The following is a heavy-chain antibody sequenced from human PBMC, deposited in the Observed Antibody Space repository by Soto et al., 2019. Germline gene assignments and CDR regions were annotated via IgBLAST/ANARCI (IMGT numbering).Heavy chain of an antibody. V-gene: IGHV4-59*01. J-gene: IGHJ6*02. CDR3: ARVTGEDSGGSPTRSGMDV. CDR2: VYYSGST. CDR1: GGSISSSY. D-gene: IGHD2-15*01. Sequence: QVQLQESGPGLVKPSETLSVTCTVSGGSISSSYWSWIRQPPGKGLEWIGYVYYSGSTNYNPSLKSRVTISIDTSKNQFSRKLSSVTAADTAVYYCARVTGEDSGGSPTRSGMDVWGQGTTVTVSS.